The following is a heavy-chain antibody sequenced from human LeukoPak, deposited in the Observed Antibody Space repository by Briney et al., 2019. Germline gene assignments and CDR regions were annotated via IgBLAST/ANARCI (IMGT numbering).Heavy chain of an antibody. Sequence: SETLSLTCTVSGGSVSSGTYYWSWIRQPPGKGLEWIGYIYYSGSTNYGPSLKSRVTISVDTSKNQFSLKVSSVTAADTAVYYCARVGTLSYYYGMDVWGQGTTVTVSS. CDR2: IYYSGST. D-gene: IGHD7-27*01. J-gene: IGHJ6*02. V-gene: IGHV4-61*01. CDR1: GGSVSSGTYY. CDR3: ARVGTLSYYYGMDV.